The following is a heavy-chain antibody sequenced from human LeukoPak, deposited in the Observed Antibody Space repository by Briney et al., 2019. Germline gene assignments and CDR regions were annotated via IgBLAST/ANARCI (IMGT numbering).Heavy chain of an antibody. CDR2: IIPIFGTA. J-gene: IGHJ4*02. V-gene: IGHV1-69*13. CDR1: GYTFTSYA. D-gene: IGHD3-10*01. CDR3: ARSERYGSGSYYNLDY. Sequence: GASVKVSCKASGYTFTSYAISWVRQAPGQGLEWMGGIIPIFGTANYAQKFQGRVTITADESTSTAYMELSSLRSEDTAVYYCARSERYGSGSYYNLDYWGQGTLVTVSS.